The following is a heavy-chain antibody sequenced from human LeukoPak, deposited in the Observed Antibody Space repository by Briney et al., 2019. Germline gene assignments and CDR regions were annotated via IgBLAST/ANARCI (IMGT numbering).Heavy chain of an antibody. Sequence: PGGSLRLSCAASGFIFSSYWMHWVRQAPGKGLVWVSHINSDGSSIRYADSVKGRFTISRDSAKNTLYLQMNSLRVEDTAVYYCARFAAGGSYYYYMDVWGKGTTVTVSS. D-gene: IGHD6-25*01. CDR1: GFIFSSYW. J-gene: IGHJ6*03. CDR3: ARFAAGGSYYYYMDV. CDR2: INSDGSSI. V-gene: IGHV3-74*01.